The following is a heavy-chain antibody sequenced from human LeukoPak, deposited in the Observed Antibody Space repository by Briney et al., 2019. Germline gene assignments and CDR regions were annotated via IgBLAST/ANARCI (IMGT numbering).Heavy chain of an antibody. Sequence: AEPLSLPCSVSGGPFSRYYWLWLRQSPGKGRECIGYIYTCGFTKYSPSLKRRVTISVDTSKNQIFLTQSSVTAADTAVFFCARRSPESGYYDYWGQGTLVTVSS. CDR1: GGPFSRYY. D-gene: IGHD3-3*01. V-gene: IGHV4-4*09. CDR2: IYTCGFT. J-gene: IGHJ4*02. CDR3: ARRSPESGYYDY.